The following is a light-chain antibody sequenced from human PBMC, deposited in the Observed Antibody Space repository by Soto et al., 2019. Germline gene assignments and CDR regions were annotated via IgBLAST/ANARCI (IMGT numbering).Light chain of an antibody. V-gene: IGKV1-5*01. Sequence: DIQMTQSPSTLSACVGERVTITCRASQSISSWLAWYQQKPGKAPKLLIYDVSSLESGVPSRFSGSGSGTEFTLTISSLQPDDFATYYCQQYNSYSPLTFGGGTKVDIK. CDR2: DVS. J-gene: IGKJ4*01. CDR3: QQYNSYSPLT. CDR1: QSISSW.